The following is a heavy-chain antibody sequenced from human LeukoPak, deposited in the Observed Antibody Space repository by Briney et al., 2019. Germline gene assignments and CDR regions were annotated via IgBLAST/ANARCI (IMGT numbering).Heavy chain of an antibody. CDR2: IYYSGST. Sequence: PSETLSLTCTVSGGSISSGDYYWSWIRQPPGKGLEWIGYIYYSGSTYYNPSLKSRVTISVDTSKNQFSLKLCSVTAADTAVYYRAREDGDYVYNWFDPWGQGTLVTVSS. CDR1: GGSISSGDYY. CDR3: AREDGDYVYNWFDP. J-gene: IGHJ5*02. V-gene: IGHV4-30-4*01. D-gene: IGHD4-17*01.